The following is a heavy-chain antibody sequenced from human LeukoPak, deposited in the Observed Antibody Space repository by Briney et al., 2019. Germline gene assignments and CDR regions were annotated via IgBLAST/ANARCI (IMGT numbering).Heavy chain of an antibody. CDR3: AKGYYASGSSLSAFDC. CDR2: ISSSSSYI. D-gene: IGHD3-10*01. V-gene: IGHV3-21*04. Sequence: PGRSLRLSCAASGFTFSSYSMNWVRQDPGKGLEWLSSISSSSSYIYYADFVKGRFTISRDNSKNTLYLQMNSLRAEDTAVYYCAKGYYASGSSLSAFDCWGQGTLVTVSS. CDR1: GFTFSSYS. J-gene: IGHJ4*02.